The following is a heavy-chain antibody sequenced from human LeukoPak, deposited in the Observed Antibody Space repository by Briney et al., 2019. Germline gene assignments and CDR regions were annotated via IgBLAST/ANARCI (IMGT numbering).Heavy chain of an antibody. V-gene: IGHV3-7*01. Sequence: GGSLRLSCVAPGFTFSSYWMMWARQSPGKGLEWVANIKHDGSAKYYGDSVKGRFTISRDNAKNSLYLQMNSLRAEDTAVYYCARVIVLVPGASDHFDYWGQGTLATVHS. CDR2: IKHDGSAK. D-gene: IGHD2-2*01. CDR1: GFTFSSYW. J-gene: IGHJ4*02. CDR3: ARVIVLVPGASDHFDY.